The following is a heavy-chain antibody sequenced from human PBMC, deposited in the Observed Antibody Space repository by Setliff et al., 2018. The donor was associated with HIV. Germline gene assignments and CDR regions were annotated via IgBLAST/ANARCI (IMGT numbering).Heavy chain of an antibody. D-gene: IGHD2-21*01. J-gene: IGHJ4*02. V-gene: IGHV1-18*01. Sequence: ASVKVSCKASGYTFSSYAITWVRQAPGQGPEWMGSINLYKDDTHYAQKFQDRVAMTADTSTNTVYMELRSLRSDDTAVYYCARYALCSDDCSDEGADIWGQGTLVTVSS. CDR2: INLYKDDT. CDR1: GYTFSSYA. CDR3: ARYALCSDDCSDEGADI.